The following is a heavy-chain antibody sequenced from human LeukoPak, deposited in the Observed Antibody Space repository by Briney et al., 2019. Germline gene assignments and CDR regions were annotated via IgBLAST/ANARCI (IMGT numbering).Heavy chain of an antibody. D-gene: IGHD4-17*01. Sequence: PSETLSLTCAVSGAFITNSHWWSWARQPPGKGLEWIGEIYHSGTTNYNPSLKSRVTMSVDKSKNQFPLKLSSVTAADTAVYYCATYFYGEYGSYYFDYWGQGTLVTVSS. CDR3: ATYFYGEYGSYYFDY. V-gene: IGHV4-4*02. CDR1: GAFITNSHW. J-gene: IGHJ4*02. CDR2: IYHSGTT.